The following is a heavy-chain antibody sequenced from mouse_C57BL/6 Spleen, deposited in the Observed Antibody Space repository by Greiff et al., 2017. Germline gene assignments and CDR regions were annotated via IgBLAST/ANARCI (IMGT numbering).Heavy chain of an antibody. J-gene: IGHJ4*01. V-gene: IGHV3-6*01. CDR1: GYSITSGYY. CDR3: ARAYYSNYVYAMDY. CDR2: ISYDGSN. Sequence: EVQVVESGPGLVKPSQSLSLTCSVTGYSITSGYYWNWIRQFPGNKLEWMGYISYDGSNNYNPSLKNRISITRYTSKNQFFLKLNSVATEDTATYYCARAYYSNYVYAMDYWGQGTSVTVSS. D-gene: IGHD2-5*01.